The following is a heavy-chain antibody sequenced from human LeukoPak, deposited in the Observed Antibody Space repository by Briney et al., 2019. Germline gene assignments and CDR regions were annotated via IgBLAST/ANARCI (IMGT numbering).Heavy chain of an antibody. Sequence: SETLSLTCAVSSYSISSGYYWGWIRQPPGKGLEWIGSIYYSGSTYYNPSLKSRVTISVDTSKNQFSLKLSSVTAADTAVYYCARDSHKAYCSSTSCYCYYCGMDVWGKGTMVTVSS. CDR1: SYSISSGYY. V-gene: IGHV4-38-2*02. CDR2: IYYSGST. J-gene: IGHJ6*04. CDR3: ARDSHKAYCSSTSCYCYYCGMDV. D-gene: IGHD2-2*01.